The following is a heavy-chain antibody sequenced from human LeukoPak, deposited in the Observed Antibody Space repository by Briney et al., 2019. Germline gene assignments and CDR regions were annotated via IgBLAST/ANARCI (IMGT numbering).Heavy chain of an antibody. CDR1: GYTFTDYY. CDR3: ARDRAPRGYSYGNFDY. CDR2: INPDSGDT. D-gene: IGHD5-18*01. V-gene: IGHV1-2*02. J-gene: IGHJ4*02. Sequence: ASVKVSCKASGYTFTDYYIHWVRQAPGQGLVWMGWINPDSGDTNYAQKFRGTVTMTRDTSISTAHMELSRLRSDDTAVYYCARDRAPRGYSYGNFDYWGQGTLVTVSS.